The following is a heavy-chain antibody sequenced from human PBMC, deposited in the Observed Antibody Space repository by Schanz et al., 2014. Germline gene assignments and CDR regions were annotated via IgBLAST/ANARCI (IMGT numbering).Heavy chain of an antibody. J-gene: IGHJ6*02. Sequence: QVQLQESGPGLVKPSETLSLTCTVSGGSISSYYWNWIRQPSGKGLEWIGFMYYSGNTNYNPSLKGRVTISGATPKKQSSLKLPLVTAADTAVYYCARSPFTSRYYYYGMDVWGQGTSVIVSS. CDR3: ARSPFTSRYYYYGMDV. CDR2: MYYSGNT. V-gene: IGHV4-59*08. CDR1: GGSISSYY. D-gene: IGHD3-3*01.